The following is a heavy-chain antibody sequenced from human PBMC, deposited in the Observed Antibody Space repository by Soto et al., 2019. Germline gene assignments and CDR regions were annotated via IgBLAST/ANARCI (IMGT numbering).Heavy chain of an antibody. V-gene: IGHV1-3*01. CDR3: ARGPLLWGDV. CDR1: GYTVSSSV. CDR2: INAGNGNT. J-gene: IGHJ6*02. Sequence: VSAEVSRASSGYTVSSSVIHGLRQAPGQRLEWMGWINAGNGNTKYPQKFQGRVTITRDTSASTAYMELSSLRSEDTAVYYCARGPLLWGDVWGQGTTATVS. D-gene: IGHD3-10*01.